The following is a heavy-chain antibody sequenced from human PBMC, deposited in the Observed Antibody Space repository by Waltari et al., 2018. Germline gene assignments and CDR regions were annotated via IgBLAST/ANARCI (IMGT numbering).Heavy chain of an antibody. D-gene: IGHD2-21*02. CDR3: AREGNIVVVTAQTNAFDI. J-gene: IGHJ3*02. Sequence: QVQLQESGPGLVKPSETLSLTCTVSGYSISSGYYWGWIRQPPGKGLEWIGSIYHSGSTYYNPSLKSRVTIAVDTSKNQFSLKLRSVTAADTAVYYCAREGNIVVVTAQTNAFDIWGQGTMVTVSS. CDR1: GYSISSGYY. V-gene: IGHV4-38-2*02. CDR2: IYHSGST.